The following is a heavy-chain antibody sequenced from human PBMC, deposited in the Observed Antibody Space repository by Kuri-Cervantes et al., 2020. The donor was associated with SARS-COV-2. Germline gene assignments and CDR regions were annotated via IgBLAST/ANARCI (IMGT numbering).Heavy chain of an antibody. V-gene: IGHV3-23*01. CDR1: GXTXSSXA. CDR2: ISGXGGST. D-gene: IGHD5-18*01. CDR3: AKSRWXQLSWLDY. J-gene: IGHJ4*02. Sequence: GESLKIXCAASGXTXSSXAMSWVRQAXGKGLEWVSAISGXGGSTYYADXVKGRFTISRDNSKNTLYLQMNSLRAEDTAXXYCAKSRWXQLSWLDYWGQGTLVTVSS.